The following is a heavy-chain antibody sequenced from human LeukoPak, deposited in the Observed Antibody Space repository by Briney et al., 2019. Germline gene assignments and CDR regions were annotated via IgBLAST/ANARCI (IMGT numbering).Heavy chain of an antibody. Sequence: PSGTLSLTCTVSGGSISSYYWSWIRQPPGKGLEWIGYIYYSGSTNYNPSLKSRVTISVDTSKNQFSLKLISVTAADTAVYYCARGVAPYCGGDCYSDYYYYYYMGVWGKGTTVTVSS. J-gene: IGHJ6*03. CDR3: ARGVAPYCGGDCYSDYYYYYYMGV. V-gene: IGHV4-59*01. CDR1: GGSISSYY. CDR2: IYYSGST. D-gene: IGHD2-21*01.